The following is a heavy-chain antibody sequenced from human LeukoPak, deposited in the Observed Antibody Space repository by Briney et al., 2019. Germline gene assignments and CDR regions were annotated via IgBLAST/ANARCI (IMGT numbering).Heavy chain of an antibody. J-gene: IGHJ4*02. Sequence: SETLSLTCTVSGGSISSYYWSWIRQPPGKGLEWIGYIYYSGSTNYNPSLKSRVTMSVDTSKNQLSLKLSSVTVADTAVYYCVRNFDYWGQGTLVTVSS. CDR2: IYYSGST. CDR3: VRNFDY. V-gene: IGHV4-59*12. CDR1: GGSISSYY.